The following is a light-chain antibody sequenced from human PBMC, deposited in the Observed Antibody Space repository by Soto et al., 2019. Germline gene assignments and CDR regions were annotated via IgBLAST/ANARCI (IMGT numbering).Light chain of an antibody. CDR1: QDISHY. CDR2: AAS. CDR3: QQSYSTPRT. Sequence: DIQMTQSPSSLSASVGDRVTITCQASQDISHYLNWYQQKPGKAPKLLIYAASSLQSGVPSRFSGSGSGTDFTLTISSLQPEDFATYYCQQSYSTPRTFGQGTKVDIK. V-gene: IGKV1-39*01. J-gene: IGKJ1*01.